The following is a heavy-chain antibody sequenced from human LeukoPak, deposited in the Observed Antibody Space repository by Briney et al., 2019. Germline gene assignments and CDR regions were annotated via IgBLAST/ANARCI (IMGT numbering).Heavy chain of an antibody. CDR1: GHSLTNYW. Sequence: GESLKISCQCSGHSLTNYWIGWVRQMPGKGLEWMGYIYPGDSATRYSPSFQGQVTISVDKSVSTAYLQWSSLKASDTAMYYCARGPPSGSYYRGFSYYYMDVWAKGTTVTVSS. D-gene: IGHD1-26*01. V-gene: IGHV5-51*01. J-gene: IGHJ6*03. CDR2: IYPGDSAT. CDR3: ARGPPSGSYYRGFSYYYMDV.